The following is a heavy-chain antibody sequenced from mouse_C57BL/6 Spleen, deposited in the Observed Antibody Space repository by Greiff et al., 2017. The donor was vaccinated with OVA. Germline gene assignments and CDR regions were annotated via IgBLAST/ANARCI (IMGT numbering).Heavy chain of an antibody. V-gene: IGHV1-55*01. J-gene: IGHJ3*01. Sequence: VKLKHPGAELVKPGASVKMSCKASGYTFTSYWITWVKQRPGQGLEWIGDIYPGSGSTNYNEKFKSKATLTVDTSSSTAYMQLSSLTSEDSAVYYCARSLYYDYDGPWGQGTLVTVSA. D-gene: IGHD2-4*01. CDR2: IYPGSGST. CDR1: GYTFTSYW. CDR3: ARSLYYDYDGP.